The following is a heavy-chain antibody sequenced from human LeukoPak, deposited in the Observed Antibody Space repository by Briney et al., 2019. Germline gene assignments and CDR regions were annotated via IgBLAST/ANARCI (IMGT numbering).Heavy chain of an antibody. CDR1: GFTFSRHW. CDR3: ARDGGHSTDLDY. D-gene: IGHD2-8*02. CDR2: IKQDGSER. Sequence: GWSLRLSYATSGFTFSRHWMTWVRQAPGKGPEWVANIKQDGSERYYVHSVRGRFTISRDNAKNALYLQMNSLRAEDTAVYYCARDGGHSTDLDYWGQGILVTVSS. V-gene: IGHV3-7*01. J-gene: IGHJ4*02.